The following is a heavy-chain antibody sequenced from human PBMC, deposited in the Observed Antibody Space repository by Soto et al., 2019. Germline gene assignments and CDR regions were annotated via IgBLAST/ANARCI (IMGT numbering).Heavy chain of an antibody. Sequence: QVQLVQSGAEVKKPGSSVKVSCKASGGTFSSYTISWVRQAPGQGLEWMGRIIPILGIANYAQKFQGRVTITADKSTSTAYMELSSLRSEDTAVYYCAREWVRFCGGDCYPLGFDYWGQGTLVTVSS. CDR1: GGTFSSYT. CDR3: AREWVRFCGGDCYPLGFDY. CDR2: IIPILGIA. D-gene: IGHD2-21*02. V-gene: IGHV1-69*08. J-gene: IGHJ4*02.